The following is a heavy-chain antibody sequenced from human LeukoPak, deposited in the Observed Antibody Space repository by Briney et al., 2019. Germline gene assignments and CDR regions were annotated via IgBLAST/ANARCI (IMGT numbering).Heavy chain of an antibody. CDR3: AREGSSDYSGSYYNDY. Sequence: SGTLSLTCSVSGDSFSSPNWWIWVRQPPGKGLEWIGEIYYSGSTNYNPSLKSRVAISMDKSKNQFSLKLSSVTAADTAVYYCAREGSSDYSGSYYNDYWGQGTLVTVSS. CDR1: GDSFSSPNW. J-gene: IGHJ4*02. V-gene: IGHV4-4*02. D-gene: IGHD1-26*01. CDR2: IYYSGST.